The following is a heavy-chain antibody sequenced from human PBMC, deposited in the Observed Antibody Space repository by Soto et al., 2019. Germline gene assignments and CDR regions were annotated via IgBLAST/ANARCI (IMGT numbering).Heavy chain of an antibody. V-gene: IGHV1-2*04. D-gene: IGHD6-19*01. Sequence: QVQLVQSGAEVKKPGASVKVSCKASGYTFTGYYMHWVRQAPGQGLEWMGWINPNSGGTNYAQKFQGWVTMTRDTSISTAYMELSRLRSDDTAVYYCAREGGGQWLARYFDLWGRGTLVTVSS. CDR2: INPNSGGT. CDR3: AREGGGQWLARYFDL. J-gene: IGHJ2*01. CDR1: GYTFTGYY.